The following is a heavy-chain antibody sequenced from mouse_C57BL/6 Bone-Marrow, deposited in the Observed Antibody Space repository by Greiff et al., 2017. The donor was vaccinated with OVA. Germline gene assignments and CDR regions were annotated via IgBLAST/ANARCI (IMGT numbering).Heavy chain of an antibody. CDR2: ISDGGSYT. V-gene: IGHV5-4*01. Sequence: EVNLVESGGGLVKPGGSLKLSCAASGFTFSSYAMSWVRQTPEKRLEWVATISDGGSYTYYPDNVKGRFTISRDNAKNNLYLQMSHLKSEDTAMYYCAREGGYYDPDYWGQGTTLTVSS. CDR1: GFTFSSYA. D-gene: IGHD2-4*01. J-gene: IGHJ2*01. CDR3: AREGGYYDPDY.